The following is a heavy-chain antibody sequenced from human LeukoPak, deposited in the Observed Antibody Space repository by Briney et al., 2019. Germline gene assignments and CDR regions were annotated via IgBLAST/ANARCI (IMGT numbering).Heavy chain of an antibody. J-gene: IGHJ5*02. D-gene: IGHD3-10*01. CDR2: IYYIGST. CDR3: ARGDYGSGSRNANWFDP. V-gene: IGHV4-59*01. CDR1: GGSIRTYY. Sequence: SETLSLTRTVSGGSIRTYYWSWVRQPPARGLEWVGYIYYIGSTNYNPSLKSRVAISVDTSKNQFSLKLRSVTAADTAVYYCARGDYGSGSRNANWFDPWGQGTLVTVSS.